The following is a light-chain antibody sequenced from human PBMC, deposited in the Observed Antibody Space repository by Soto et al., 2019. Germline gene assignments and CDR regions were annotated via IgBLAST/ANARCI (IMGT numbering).Light chain of an antibody. J-gene: IGLJ3*02. CDR3: TSYASSDTPV. Sequence: QSALTQPASVSGSPGQSITISCTGTNSDVGGYNYVSWYQQHPGKAPKLIIYDVNNRPLGISSRFSGSRSGKTAFLTISGLQAEDEGDYYCTSYASSDTPVFGGGTKVTVL. CDR1: NSDVGGYNY. CDR2: DVN. V-gene: IGLV2-14*01.